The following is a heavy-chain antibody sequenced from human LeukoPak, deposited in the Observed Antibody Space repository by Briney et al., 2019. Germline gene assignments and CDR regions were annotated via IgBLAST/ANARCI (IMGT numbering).Heavy chain of an antibody. J-gene: IGHJ4*02. CDR3: ARVIDYDISGSYLGY. CDR1: GGSFSCYY. D-gene: IGHD3-22*01. CDR2: INDSGST. Sequence: SETLSLTCAVYGGSFSCYYWSWIRQPPGKGLEWIGEINDSGSTSCSPSLKSRVSISVDTSKNQFSLKLSSVTAADTAVYYCARVIDYDISGSYLGYWGQGNRVTVSS. V-gene: IGHV4-34*01.